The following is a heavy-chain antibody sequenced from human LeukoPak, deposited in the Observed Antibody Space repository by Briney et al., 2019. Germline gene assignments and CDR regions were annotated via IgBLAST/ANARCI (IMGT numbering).Heavy chain of an antibody. Sequence: ASVKVSCKASGGTFSSYAISWVRQAPGQGLEWMGRIIPILGIANYAQKFQGRVTITADKSTSTAYMELSSLGSEDTAVYYCARENIVVVTAIRDAFDIWGQGTMVTVSS. CDR2: IIPILGIA. V-gene: IGHV1-69*04. CDR1: GGTFSSYA. CDR3: ARENIVVVTAIRDAFDI. J-gene: IGHJ3*02. D-gene: IGHD2-21*02.